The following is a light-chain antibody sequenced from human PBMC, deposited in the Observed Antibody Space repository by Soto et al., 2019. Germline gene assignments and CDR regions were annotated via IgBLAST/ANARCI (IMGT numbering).Light chain of an antibody. Sequence: EVVMTQSPATLSVSPGEGATLSFRASQGIGDTLAWYQHKPGQAPRLLMFRTSSRATGFPARFSGSGSGTEFTLTISRLEPEDFAVYYCQQYGDSPFTFGQGTKVDIK. V-gene: IGKV3-15*01. J-gene: IGKJ1*01. CDR1: QGIGDT. CDR2: RTS. CDR3: QQYGDSPFT.